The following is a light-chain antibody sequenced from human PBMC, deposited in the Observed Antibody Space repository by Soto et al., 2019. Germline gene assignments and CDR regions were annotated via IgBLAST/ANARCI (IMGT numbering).Light chain of an antibody. CDR3: QQYKSDSYT. J-gene: IGKJ2*01. V-gene: IGKV1-5*03. CDR1: QSISNW. CDR2: KTS. Sequence: DIQMTQSPSTLSASVGDRVNITCRASQSISNWLAWFQQKPGKTPNLLISKTSTLESGVPSRYSGSRSGTEVYLTISSLQPDDFATEYCQQYKSDSYTYGQGNKLEI.